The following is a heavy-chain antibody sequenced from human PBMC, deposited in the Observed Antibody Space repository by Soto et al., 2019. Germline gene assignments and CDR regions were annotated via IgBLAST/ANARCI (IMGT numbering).Heavy chain of an antibody. V-gene: IGHV4-34*01. D-gene: IGHD3-10*01. Sequence: SETLSLTCAVYGGSFSGYYWSWIRQPPGKGLEWIGEINHSGSTNYNPSLKSRVTISVDTSKNQFSLKLSSVTAADTAVYYCARDASRYGSGRHYYFDYWGQGTLVTVSS. CDR2: INHSGST. CDR3: ARDASRYGSGRHYYFDY. J-gene: IGHJ4*02. CDR1: GGSFSGYY.